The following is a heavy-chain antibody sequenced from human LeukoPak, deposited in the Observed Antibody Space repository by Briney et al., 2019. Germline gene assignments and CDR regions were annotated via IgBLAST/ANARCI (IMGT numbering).Heavy chain of an antibody. CDR2: ITWDDRST. J-gene: IGHJ4*02. CDR1: GFTFDDYT. V-gene: IGHV3-43*01. D-gene: IGHD7-27*01. Sequence: PGGSLRLSCAASGFTFDDYTMHWVRQAPGKSLEWLSLITWDDRSTYYADSVKGRFTISRDNAKNSLYLQMNSLRAEDTAVYYCARDLNWGFDYWGQGTLVTVSS. CDR3: ARDLNWGFDY.